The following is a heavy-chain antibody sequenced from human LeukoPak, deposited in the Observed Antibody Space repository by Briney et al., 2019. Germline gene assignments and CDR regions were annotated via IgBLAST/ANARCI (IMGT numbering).Heavy chain of an antibody. V-gene: IGHV3-23*01. J-gene: IGHJ6*02. D-gene: IGHD1-1*01. CDR2: ISGSGGST. Sequence: GGSLRLSCAASGFTFSSYAMSWVRQAPGKGLEWVSAISGSGGSTYYADSVKGRFSISRDNSKNTLYLQMNSLRAEDTAVYYCARNDPYYYYGMDVWGQGTTVTVSS. CDR1: GFTFSSYA. CDR3: ARNDPYYYYGMDV.